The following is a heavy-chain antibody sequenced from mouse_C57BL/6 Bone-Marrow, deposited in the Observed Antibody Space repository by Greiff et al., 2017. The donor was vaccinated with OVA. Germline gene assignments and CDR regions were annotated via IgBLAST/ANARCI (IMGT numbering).Heavy chain of an antibody. Sequence: QVQLQQSGAELVRPGASVTLSCKASGYTFTDYEMHWVKQTPVHGLEWIGAIDPETGGTAYNQKFKGKAILTADKSSSTAYMELRSLTSEDSAVYYCIYYDYGYAMDYWGQGTSVTVSS. J-gene: IGHJ4*01. V-gene: IGHV1-15*01. D-gene: IGHD2-4*01. CDR2: IDPETGGT. CDR1: GYTFTDYE. CDR3: IYYDYGYAMDY.